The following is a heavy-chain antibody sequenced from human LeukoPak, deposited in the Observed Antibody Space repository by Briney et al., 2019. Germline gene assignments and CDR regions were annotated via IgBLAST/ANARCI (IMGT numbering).Heavy chain of an antibody. V-gene: IGHV4-39*01. Sequence: SETLSLTCTVSGGSISSSSYYWGWIRQPPGKGLEWIGSIYYSGSTYYNPSLKSRVTISVDTSKNQFSLKLSSVTAADTAVYYCARLEDYYDSSGYYVFDAFDIWGQGTMVTVSS. J-gene: IGHJ3*02. CDR1: GGSISSSSYY. CDR3: ARLEDYYDSSGYYVFDAFDI. CDR2: IYYSGST. D-gene: IGHD3-22*01.